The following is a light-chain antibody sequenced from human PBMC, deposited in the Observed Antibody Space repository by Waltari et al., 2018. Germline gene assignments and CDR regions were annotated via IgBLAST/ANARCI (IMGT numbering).Light chain of an antibody. CDR1: SSNIGAGYD. CDR2: GND. Sequence: QSVLTQPPSLSGAPGQGVTISCTGSSSNIGAGYDVSWYQQLPGTAPKLLIYGNDIRPSGVPDRFSGSKSGTSASLAITGLQAEDEGDFYCQAYDTILSGSVFGGWTKVTVL. CDR3: QAYDTILSGSV. J-gene: IGLJ3*02. V-gene: IGLV1-40*01.